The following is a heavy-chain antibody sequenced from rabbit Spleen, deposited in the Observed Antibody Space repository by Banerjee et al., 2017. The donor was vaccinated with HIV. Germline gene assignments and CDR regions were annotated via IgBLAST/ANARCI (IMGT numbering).Heavy chain of an antibody. CDR1: GFTISSYW. CDR3: VRDSSSSDDYNPNL. D-gene: IGHD1-1*01. Sequence: QLEESGGRLVQPGGSLTLSCKGSGFTISSYWMNWVRQAPGKGLEWIGYIDPVFGSTDYASWVNGRFTISSDNAQNTLYLQLNSLTAADTATYFCVRDSSSSDDYNPNLWGQGTLVTVS. V-gene: IGHV1S7*01. J-gene: IGHJ4*01. CDR2: IDPVFGST.